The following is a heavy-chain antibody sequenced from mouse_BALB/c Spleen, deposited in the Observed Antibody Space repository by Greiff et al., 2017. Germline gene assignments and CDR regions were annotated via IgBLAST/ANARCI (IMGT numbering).Heavy chain of an antibody. CDR2: ISYDGSN. Sequence: EVQLQESGPGLVKPSQSLSLTCSVTGYSITSGYYWNWIRQFPGNKLEWMGYISYDGSNNYNPSLKNRISITRDTSKNQFFLKLNSVTTEDTATYYCARDVYYGRYYAMDYWGQGTSVTVSS. V-gene: IGHV3-6*02. CDR1: GYSITSGYY. CDR3: ARDVYYGRYYAMDY. J-gene: IGHJ4*01. D-gene: IGHD1-1*01.